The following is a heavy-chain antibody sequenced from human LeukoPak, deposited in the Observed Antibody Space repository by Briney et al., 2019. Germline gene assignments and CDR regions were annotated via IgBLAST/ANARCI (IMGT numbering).Heavy chain of an antibody. CDR1: GITVSSNY. CDR3: ARAVYYYDSSGYYRFYFDY. J-gene: IGHJ4*02. CDR2: IYSGGST. Sequence: GGSLRLSWAASGITVSSNYMSWVRQAPGKGLEWASVIYSGGSTYYADSVKGRFTISRDNSKNTLYLQMNSLRAEDTAVYYCARAVYYYDSSGYYRFYFDYWGQGTLVTVSS. D-gene: IGHD3-22*01. V-gene: IGHV3-66*01.